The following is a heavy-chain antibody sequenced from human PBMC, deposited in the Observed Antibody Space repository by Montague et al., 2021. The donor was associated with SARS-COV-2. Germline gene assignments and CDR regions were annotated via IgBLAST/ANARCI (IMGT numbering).Heavy chain of an antibody. CDR1: GGSISSSTYY. V-gene: IGHV4-39*01. CDR3: ARGSRVIAPTLHSGMDV. Sequence: SETLSLTCTVSGGSISSSTYYWGWIRQPPGKGLEWIGSIYSSGGTLSNPSLESRVTIPTDTSKNQLSLELSSVTVADTAVYYCARGSRVIAPTLHSGMDVWGQGTTVTVSS. J-gene: IGHJ6*02. D-gene: IGHD2-21*01. CDR2: IYSSGGT.